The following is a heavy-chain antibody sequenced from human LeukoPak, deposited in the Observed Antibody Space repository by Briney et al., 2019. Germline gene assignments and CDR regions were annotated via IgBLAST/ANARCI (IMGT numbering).Heavy chain of an antibody. D-gene: IGHD4/OR15-4a*01. V-gene: IGHV3-21*01. J-gene: IGHJ5*02. CDR3: VRIPNGANFPNWFDP. Sequence: KPGGSLRLSCSASGLTLSNYNMNWVRRAPEKGLEWISSISGSSDYKYYADSVKGRFTISRDNAKNSLYLQMNSLRADDTAVYYCVRIPNGANFPNWFDPWGQGTLVTVSS. CDR1: GLTLSNYN. CDR2: ISGSSDYK.